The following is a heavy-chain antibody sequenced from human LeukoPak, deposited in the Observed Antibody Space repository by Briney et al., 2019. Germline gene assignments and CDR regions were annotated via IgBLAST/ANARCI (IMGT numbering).Heavy chain of an antibody. D-gene: IGHD3-16*01. CDR1: GFTFSSYA. V-gene: IGHV3-23*01. J-gene: IGHJ4*02. Sequence: RGSLRLSCTASGFTFSSYAMNWVRQAPGKGLEWVSAISGSGGSTYYADSVKGRFTISRDNSKSTLYLQMNSLRAEDTAIYYCAKNGXLRSSXLWGDYWGQXXXXXVSS. CDR2: ISGSGGST. CDR3: AKNGXLRSSXLWGDY.